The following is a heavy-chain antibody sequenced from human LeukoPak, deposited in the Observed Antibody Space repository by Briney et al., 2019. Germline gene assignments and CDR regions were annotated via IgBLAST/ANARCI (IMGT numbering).Heavy chain of an antibody. Sequence: GGSLRLSCAASGFTFSSYSMNWVRQAPGKGLEWVSYISSSSSTIYYADPVKGRFTISRDNAKNSLYLQMNSLRAEDTAVYYCVREDIGEIAAAKSHSDYWGQGTLVTVSS. D-gene: IGHD6-13*01. CDR1: GFTFSSYS. J-gene: IGHJ4*02. V-gene: IGHV3-48*01. CDR3: VREDIGEIAAAKSHSDY. CDR2: ISSSSSTI.